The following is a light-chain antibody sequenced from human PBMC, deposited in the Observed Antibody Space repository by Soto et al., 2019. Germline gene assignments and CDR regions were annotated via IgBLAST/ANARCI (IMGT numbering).Light chain of an antibody. J-gene: IGKJ5*01. CDR2: GAS. V-gene: IGKV3-20*01. CDR1: QTVTRNY. CDR3: QQYGSSPIT. Sequence: EIVLTQSPDTLSLSPGERATLSCRASQTVTRNYLAWHQQKPGQTPRLLVYGASSRATGIPDRFSGSGSGTDFTLTISRLEPEDFAVYYCQQYGSSPITFGQGTRLEIK.